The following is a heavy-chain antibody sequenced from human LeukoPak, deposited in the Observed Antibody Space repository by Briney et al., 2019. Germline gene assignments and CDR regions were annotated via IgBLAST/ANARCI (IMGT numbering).Heavy chain of an antibody. J-gene: IGHJ6*02. Sequence: PGRSLRLSCEVSGFTFNSYGIHWVGQAPGKGVEGVGAISHDGRFKYYADSVKGRFTISRDNSKTTLYLHMNSLRAEDTAVSYCSKDAYERDDYGDHLRDFMDVWGQGTTVTVSS. V-gene: IGHV3-30*18. D-gene: IGHD4-17*01. CDR3: SKDAYERDDYGDHLRDFMDV. CDR2: ISHDGRFK. CDR1: GFTFNSYG.